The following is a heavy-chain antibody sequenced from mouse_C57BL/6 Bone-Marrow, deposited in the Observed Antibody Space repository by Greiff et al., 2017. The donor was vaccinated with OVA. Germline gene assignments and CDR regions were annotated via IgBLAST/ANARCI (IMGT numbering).Heavy chain of an antibody. V-gene: IGHV14-4*01. CDR1: GFNIKDDY. CDR2: IDPENGDT. Sequence: EVQLKQSGAELVRPGASVKLSCTASGFNIKDDYMHWVKQRPEQGLEWIGWIDPENGDTEYASKFQGKATITADTSSNTAYLQLSSLTSEDTAVYYCTTGASNYVDYWGQGTTLTVSS. J-gene: IGHJ2*01. D-gene: IGHD2-10*02. CDR3: TTGASNYVDY.